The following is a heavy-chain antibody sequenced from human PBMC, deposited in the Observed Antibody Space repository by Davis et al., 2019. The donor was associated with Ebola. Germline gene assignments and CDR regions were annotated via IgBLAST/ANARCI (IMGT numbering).Heavy chain of an antibody. Sequence: SETLSLTCAVYGGSFSGYYWSWIRQPPGKGLEWIGEINHSGRTNYNPSLKSRVTISVDTSKNQFSLKLSSVTAADTAVYYCARGSMISWFDPWGQGTLVTVSS. CDR3: ARGSMISWFDP. V-gene: IGHV4-34*01. D-gene: IGHD3-22*01. J-gene: IGHJ5*02. CDR1: GGSFSGYY. CDR2: INHSGRT.